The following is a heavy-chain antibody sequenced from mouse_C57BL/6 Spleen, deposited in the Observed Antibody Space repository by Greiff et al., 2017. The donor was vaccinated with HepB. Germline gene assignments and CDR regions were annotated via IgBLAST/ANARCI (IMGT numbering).Heavy chain of an antibody. D-gene: IGHD2-1*01. J-gene: IGHJ2*01. CDR1: GYTFTSYT. V-gene: IGHV1-4*01. CDR3: ARFDYGNYGYFDY. Sequence: QVQLKQSGAELARPGASVKMSCKASGYTFTSYTMHWVKQRPGQGLEWIGYINPSSGYTKYNQKFKDKATLTVDKSSSTAYMQLSSLTSEDSAVYYCARFDYGNYGYFDYWGQGTTLTVSS. CDR2: INPSSGYT.